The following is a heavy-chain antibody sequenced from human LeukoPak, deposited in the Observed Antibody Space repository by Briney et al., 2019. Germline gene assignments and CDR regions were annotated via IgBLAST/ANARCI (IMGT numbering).Heavy chain of an antibody. CDR3: ARETVVVPAAIDHYYYYYMDV. Sequence: GGSLRLSCAASGFTFSSYAMSWVRQAPGKGLEWVSAISGSGGSTYYADSVKGRFTISRDNAKNSLYLQMNSLRAEDTALYYCARETVVVPAAIDHYYYYYMDVWGKGTTVTVSS. CDR2: ISGSGGST. CDR1: GFTFSSYA. D-gene: IGHD2-2*02. J-gene: IGHJ6*03. V-gene: IGHV3-23*01.